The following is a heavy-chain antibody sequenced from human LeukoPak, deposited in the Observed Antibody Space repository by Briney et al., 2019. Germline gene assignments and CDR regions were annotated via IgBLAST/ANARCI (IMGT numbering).Heavy chain of an antibody. CDR1: GFTFSNAW. V-gene: IGHV3-15*01. CDR3: TTVRVVN. J-gene: IGHJ4*02. D-gene: IGHD2/OR15-2a*01. CDR2: IKSKTNSGTT. Sequence: GGSLRLSCAASGFTFSNAWMSWVRQAPGKGLEWVGRIKSKTNSGTTDYAAPVKGRFTISRDDSKNTLYLQMNSLKTEDTAVYYCTTVRVVNWGQGTLVTVSS.